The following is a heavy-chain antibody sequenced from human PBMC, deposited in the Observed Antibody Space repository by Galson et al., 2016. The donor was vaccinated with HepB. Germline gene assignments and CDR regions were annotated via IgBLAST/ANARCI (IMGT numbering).Heavy chain of an antibody. J-gene: IGHJ5*02. CDR1: GGTFSSGFA. Sequence: SVKVSCKASGGTFSSGFAISWVRQAPGQGLGWMGGIIPISGTANYAQRFQGRITVTADEYTSTAYMELSSLRSEDTAVYYCARGSWFDPWGQGTLVTVSS. D-gene: IGHD3-10*01. CDR3: ARGSWFDP. V-gene: IGHV1-69*13. CDR2: IIPISGTA.